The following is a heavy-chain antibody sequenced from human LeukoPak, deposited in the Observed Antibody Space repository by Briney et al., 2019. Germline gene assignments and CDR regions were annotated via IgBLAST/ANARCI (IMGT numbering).Heavy chain of an antibody. D-gene: IGHD1-7*01. CDR3: GRHFRGTVYYSYSYIDV. V-gene: IGHV4-39*01. CDR1: GVSISSGSYW. CDR2: IYYSGTT. Sequence: SETLSPTSTVPGVSISSGSYWWGRPPQTRGKGLDGIGSIYYSGTTYYTPQRKNRITVSQDNTKNQFSLNLIYVTAAAPYDYFCGRHFRGTVYYSYSYIDVWGRGTTVSISS. J-gene: IGHJ6*03.